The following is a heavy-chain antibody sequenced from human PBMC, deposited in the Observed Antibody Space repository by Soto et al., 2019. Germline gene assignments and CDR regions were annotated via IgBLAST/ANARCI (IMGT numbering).Heavy chain of an antibody. J-gene: IGHJ3*02. CDR1: GGSISSGGYY. D-gene: IGHD2-15*01. CDR2: IYYSGST. V-gene: IGHV4-31*03. CDR3: ARGLGYCSGGSCYDTRDAFDI. Sequence: QVQLQESGPGLVKPSQTLSLTCTVSGGSISSGGYYWSWIRQHPGKGLEWIGYIYYSGSTYYNPPLKSRVTISVDTSKNQFSLKLSSVTAADTAVYYCARGLGYCSGGSCYDTRDAFDIWGQGTMVTVSS.